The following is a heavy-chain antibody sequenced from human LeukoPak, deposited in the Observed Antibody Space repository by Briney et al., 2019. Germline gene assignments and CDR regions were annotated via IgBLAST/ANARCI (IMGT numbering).Heavy chain of an antibody. V-gene: IGHV3-23*01. D-gene: IGHD2-2*01. CDR1: GFTFRSYG. Sequence: GGSLRLSCAASGFTFRSYGMSWVRQAPGKGLEWVSVISADGDATYYADSVKGRFTISRDNSNNTLYSHMSSLTAEDTAVYYCSKVGSASGYAPTDYWGQGILVTVSS. J-gene: IGHJ4*02. CDR3: SKVGSASGYAPTDY. CDR2: ISADGDAT.